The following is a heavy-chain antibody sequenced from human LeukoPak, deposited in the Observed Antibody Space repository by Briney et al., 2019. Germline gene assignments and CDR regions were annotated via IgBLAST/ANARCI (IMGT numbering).Heavy chain of an antibody. CDR3: ARARTTRGFDY. D-gene: IGHD4-17*01. Sequence: GGSLRLSCATSGFTFNSYGIHWVRQAPGKGLEWVAFIWYDGSNKYYADSVKGRFTISRDNSKNTLYLQMNSLRAEDTAVYYCARARTTRGFDYWGQGTLVTVSS. J-gene: IGHJ4*02. CDR1: GFTFNSYG. V-gene: IGHV3-33*01. CDR2: IWYDGSNK.